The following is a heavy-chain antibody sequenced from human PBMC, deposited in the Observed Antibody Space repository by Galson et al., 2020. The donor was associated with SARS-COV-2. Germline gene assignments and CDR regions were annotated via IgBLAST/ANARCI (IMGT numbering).Heavy chain of an antibody. Sequence: GGSLRLSCAASGFTFSSYAMHWVRQAPGKGLEWVAVISYDGSNKYYADSVKGRFTISRDNSKNTLYLQMNSLRAEDTAVYYCARQGYSYGRLENWCQGTLVTVSS. J-gene: IGHJ4*02. CDR2: ISYDGSNK. CDR1: GFTFSSYA. CDR3: ARQGYSYGRLEN. V-gene: IGHV3-30-3*01. D-gene: IGHD5-18*01.